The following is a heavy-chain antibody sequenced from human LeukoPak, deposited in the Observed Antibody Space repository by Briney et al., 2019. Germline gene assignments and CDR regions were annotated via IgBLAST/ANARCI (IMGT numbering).Heavy chain of an antibody. V-gene: IGHV3-30*02. CDR3: PKDSSTYYYGSGSYGGSVDY. Sequence: GGSLRLSCAASGFTFSSYCMHWVRQAPGKGLEWVAFIRYDGSNKYYADSVKGRFTISRDNSKNTLYLQMNSLRAEDTAVYYCPKDSSTYYYGSGSYGGSVDYWGQGTLVTVSS. D-gene: IGHD3-10*01. CDR2: IRYDGSNK. J-gene: IGHJ4*02. CDR1: GFTFSSYC.